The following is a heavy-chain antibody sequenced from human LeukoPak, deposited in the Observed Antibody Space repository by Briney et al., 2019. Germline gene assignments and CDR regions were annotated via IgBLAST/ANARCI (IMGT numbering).Heavy chain of an antibody. J-gene: IGHJ6*02. CDR1: GFTFSSYA. CDR3: ARDPHDIVVVVAATYYYYYGMDV. Sequence: GGSLRLSCAASGFTFSSYAMHWVRQAPGKGLEWVAVISYGGSNKYYADSVKGRFTISRDNSKNTLYLQMNSLRAEDTAVYYCARDPHDIVVVVAATYYYYYGMDVWGQGTTVTVSS. D-gene: IGHD2-15*01. V-gene: IGHV3-30-3*01. CDR2: ISYGGSNK.